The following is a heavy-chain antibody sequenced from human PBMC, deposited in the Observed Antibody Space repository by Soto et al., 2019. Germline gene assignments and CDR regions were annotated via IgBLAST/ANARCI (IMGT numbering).Heavy chain of an antibody. D-gene: IGHD4-17*01. CDR3: AKHLVDGDYATDDS. J-gene: IGHJ4*02. V-gene: IGHV3-23*01. Sequence: EVQLLESGGGLVQPGRSLSLSCAASGFTFSSYAMSWVRQAPGKGLEWVSAISGSGGSTYYTDSVKGRFTSSRYNSKDTLYLQMTSLRAEDTVVYYCAKHLVDGDYATDDSCGQGALVTVSS. CDR2: ISGSGGST. CDR1: GFTFSSYA.